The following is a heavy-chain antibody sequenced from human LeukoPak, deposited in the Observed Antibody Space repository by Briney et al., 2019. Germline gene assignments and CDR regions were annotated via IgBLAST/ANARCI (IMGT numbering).Heavy chain of an antibody. Sequence: SETLSLTCAVYGGSFSGYYWSWIRQPPGKGLEWIGEINHSGSTNYNPSLKSRVTISVDRSKNQFSLKLSSVTAADTAVYYCARAPYYDFWSGRYYFDYWGQGTLVTVSS. V-gene: IGHV4-34*01. CDR2: INHSGST. CDR1: GGSFSGYY. J-gene: IGHJ4*02. CDR3: ARAPYYDFWSGRYYFDY. D-gene: IGHD3-3*01.